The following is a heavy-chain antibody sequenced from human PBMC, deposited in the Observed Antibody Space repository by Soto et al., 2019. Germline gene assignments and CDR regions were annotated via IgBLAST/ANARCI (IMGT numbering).Heavy chain of an antibody. CDR2: IDLSGPTT. CDR3: TKDRVPDGIYSFDY. Sequence: PXXSLRLSFAASGFSFSDYSMHWVSQAPGKGLEWVSFIDLSGPTTYYRDSVKGRFTIFKDKSMNTVYLQMNSLTLEDAAVYYCTKDRVPDGIYSFDYWGQGALVTV. D-gene: IGHD2-15*01. V-gene: IGHV3-23*01. J-gene: IGHJ4*02. CDR1: GFSFSDYS.